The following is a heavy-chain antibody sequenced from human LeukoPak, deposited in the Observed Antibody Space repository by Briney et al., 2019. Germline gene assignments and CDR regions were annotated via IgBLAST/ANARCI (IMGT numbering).Heavy chain of an antibody. D-gene: IGHD3-9*01. CDR2: ITSGGDYI. V-gene: IGHV3-21*01. CDR3: ARGHHDVLAASYKWTPDY. CDR1: GFTFNTFN. Sequence: GGSLRLSCAASGFTFNTFNMNWVRQAPGKGPEWVPSITSGGDYIYYADSVKGRFTTSRDNAKNSLYLQLNSLRVENTAVCYCARGHHDVLAASYKWTPDYWGQGTLVTVSS. J-gene: IGHJ4*02.